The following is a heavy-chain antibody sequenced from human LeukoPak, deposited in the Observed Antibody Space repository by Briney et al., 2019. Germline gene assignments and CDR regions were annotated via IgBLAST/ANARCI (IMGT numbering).Heavy chain of an antibody. Sequence: PGGSLRLSCAASGFTFSIYWMHWVRQAPGKGLVWVSRIRGDGFDTGYADSVKGRFTISRDNAKNILYLQMSSLTDEDTAVYYCARDLILGSGSLDYWGQGTLVSVSS. V-gene: IGHV3-74*01. J-gene: IGHJ4*02. CDR3: ARDLILGSGSLDY. D-gene: IGHD3-10*01. CDR2: IRGDGFDT. CDR1: GFTFSIYW.